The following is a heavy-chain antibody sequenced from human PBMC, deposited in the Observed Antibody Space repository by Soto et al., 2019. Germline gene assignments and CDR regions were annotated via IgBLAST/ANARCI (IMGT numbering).Heavy chain of an antibody. Sequence: EVQLLESGGGLVQPGGSLRLSCAASGFTFSSYAMSWVRQAPGKGLEWVSAISGSGGSTYYADSVKGRFTISRDNSKNTLYLQMNSLRAEDTAVYYCAKNPTSSGGSCYSCINWFDPWGQGTLVTVSS. CDR3: AKNPTSSGGSCYSCINWFDP. D-gene: IGHD2-15*01. CDR1: GFTFSSYA. V-gene: IGHV3-23*01. J-gene: IGHJ5*02. CDR2: ISGSGGST.